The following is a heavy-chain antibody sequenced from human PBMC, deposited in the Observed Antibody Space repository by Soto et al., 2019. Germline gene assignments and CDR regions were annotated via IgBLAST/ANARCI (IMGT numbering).Heavy chain of an antibody. D-gene: IGHD4-17*01. Sequence: ASVTVSCKASGYTFTSYGISWVRQAPGQGLEWMGRISAYNGNTNYAQKLQGRVTMTTDTSTSTAYMELRSLRSDDKAVYYCARDIDYGDYFDYWGQGTLVTVS. V-gene: IGHV1-18*01. J-gene: IGHJ4*02. CDR2: ISAYNGNT. CDR1: GYTFTSYG. CDR3: ARDIDYGDYFDY.